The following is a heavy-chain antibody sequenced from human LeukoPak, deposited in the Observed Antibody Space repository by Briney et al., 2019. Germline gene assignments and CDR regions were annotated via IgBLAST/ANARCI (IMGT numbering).Heavy chain of an antibody. Sequence: SETLSLTCTVSGGSISSYYWSWIRQPAGKGLEWIGRIYTSGSTNYNPSLKSRVTMSVDTSKNQFSLKLSSVTAADTAVYYCARELNDYSNTHLDYWGQGTLVTVSS. CDR2: IYTSGST. D-gene: IGHD4-11*01. CDR1: GGSISSYY. V-gene: IGHV4-4*07. J-gene: IGHJ4*02. CDR3: ARELNDYSNTHLDY.